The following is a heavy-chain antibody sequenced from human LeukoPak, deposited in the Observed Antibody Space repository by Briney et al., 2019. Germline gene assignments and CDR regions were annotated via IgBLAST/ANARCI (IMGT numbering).Heavy chain of an antibody. V-gene: IGHV3-74*01. Sequence: PGGSLRLSCAASGFTFSSYWVHWVRQAPGKGLVWVSRINSDGSSTSYADSVKGRFTISRDNAKNTLYLQMNSLRAEDTAVYYCARDSSYYGMDVWGQGTTVTVSS. J-gene: IGHJ6*02. CDR3: ARDSSYYGMDV. CDR1: GFTFSSYW. CDR2: INSDGSST.